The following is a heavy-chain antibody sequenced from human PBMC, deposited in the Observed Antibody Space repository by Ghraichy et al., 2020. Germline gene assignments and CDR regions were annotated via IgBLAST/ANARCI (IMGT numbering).Heavy chain of an antibody. Sequence: ETLSLTCVGSGFTFSGYSMNWVRQSPGKGLELVSYITSSGRTISYADSVKGRFTISRDNAQNSLYLQMNSLRDEDTAVYYCARASKVVRFYYYDGMDVWGQGTTVTVSS. CDR3: ARASKVVRFYYYDGMDV. CDR2: ITSSGRTI. V-gene: IGHV3-48*02. D-gene: IGHD4-23*01. CDR1: GFTFSGYS. J-gene: IGHJ6*02.